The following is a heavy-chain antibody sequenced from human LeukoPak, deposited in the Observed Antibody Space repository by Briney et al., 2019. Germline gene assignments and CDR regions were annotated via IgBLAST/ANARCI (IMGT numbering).Heavy chain of an antibody. CDR3: AKATGYSSGWYGD. V-gene: IGHV3-9*01. CDR1: GFTFDDYA. D-gene: IGHD6-19*01. Sequence: PGRSLRLSCAASGFTFDDYAKHWVRQAPGKGLEWVSGISWNSGSIGYADSVKGRFTISRDNAKNSLYLQMSSLRAEDTALYYCAKATGYSSGWYGDWGQGTLVTVSS. CDR2: ISWNSGSI. J-gene: IGHJ4*02.